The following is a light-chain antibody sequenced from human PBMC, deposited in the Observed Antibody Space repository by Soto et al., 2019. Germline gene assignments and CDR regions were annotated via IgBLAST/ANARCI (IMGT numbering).Light chain of an antibody. CDR2: GGT. Sequence: QSALTQPASVSGSPGQSITISCTGTSSDVGNYNLVSWYQQHPGKAPKLIIYGGTKRPSGVSDRFSGSKSGITASLTVSGLQADDEADYYCGAHAGSNTWVFGGGTKLTVL. CDR1: SSDVGNYNL. V-gene: IGLV2-14*02. J-gene: IGLJ3*02. CDR3: GAHAGSNTWV.